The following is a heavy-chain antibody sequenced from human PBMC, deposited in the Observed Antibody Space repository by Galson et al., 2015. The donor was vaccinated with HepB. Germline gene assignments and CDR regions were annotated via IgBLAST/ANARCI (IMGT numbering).Heavy chain of an antibody. D-gene: IGHD2-2*01. CDR1: GYTFTSYA. CDR3: ARWVVPAAIDWFDP. J-gene: IGHJ5*02. V-gene: IGHV7-4-1*02. Sequence: SVKVSCKASGYTFTSYAMNWVRQAPGQGLEWMGWINTNTGNPTYAQGFTGRFVFSLDTSVSTAYLQISSLKAEDTAVYYCARWVVPAAIDWFDPWGQGTLVTVSS. CDR2: INTNTGNP.